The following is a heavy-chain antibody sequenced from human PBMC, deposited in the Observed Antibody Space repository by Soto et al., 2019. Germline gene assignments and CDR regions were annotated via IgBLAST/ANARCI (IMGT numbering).Heavy chain of an antibody. CDR2: IYYSGST. CDR1: GGSISSYY. V-gene: IGHV4-59*08. D-gene: IGHD6-6*01. Sequence: LSLTCTVSGGSISSYYWSWIRQPPGKGLEWIGYIYYSGSTNYNPSLKSRVTISVDTSKNQFSLKLSSVTAADTAVYYCARWSIAARHAWFDPRGKGTLVTVSS. CDR3: ARWSIAARHAWFDP. J-gene: IGHJ5*02.